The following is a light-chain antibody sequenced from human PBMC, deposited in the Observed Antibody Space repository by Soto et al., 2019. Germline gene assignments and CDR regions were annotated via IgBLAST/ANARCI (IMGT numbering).Light chain of an antibody. CDR2: VNSDGSH. CDR3: QTWGTGIVV. V-gene: IGLV4-69*01. CDR1: SGHSYYA. J-gene: IGLJ2*01. Sequence: QLVLTQSPSASASLGASVKLTCTLSSGHSYYAIAWHQQQPEKGPRYLMKVNSDGSHSKGDGIPDRFSGSSSGAERYLTISSLQSEDEAYYYCQTWGTGIVVFGGGTKLTVL.